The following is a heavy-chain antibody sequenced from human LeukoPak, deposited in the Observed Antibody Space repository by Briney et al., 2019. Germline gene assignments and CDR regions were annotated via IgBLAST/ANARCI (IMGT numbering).Heavy chain of an antibody. D-gene: IGHD6-6*01. J-gene: IGHJ4*02. V-gene: IGHV1-3*01. CDR1: GYMFTRYV. CDR2: INAGNGNT. Sequence: ASVTVSCKASGYMFTRYVMHWVCQAPGRRLEWMGWINAGNGNTEYSQKFQGRVTITRDTSASTGYMELSSLGSEDTAVYYCAREEHSSSSDFGYWGQGTLVTVSS. CDR3: AREEHSSSSDFGY.